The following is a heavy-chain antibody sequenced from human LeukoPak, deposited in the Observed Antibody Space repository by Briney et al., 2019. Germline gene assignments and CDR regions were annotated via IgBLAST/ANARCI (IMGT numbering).Heavy chain of an antibody. D-gene: IGHD3-3*01. CDR2: IWYDGSNK. J-gene: IGHJ6*03. CDR1: GFTFSSYG. Sequence: GGSLRLSCAASGFTFSSYGIHWVRQAPGKGLEWVAVIWYDGSNKYYADSVKGRFTISRDNSKNTLYLQMNSLRAEDTAVYYCARAERGFLEWFPIYYMDVWGKGTTVTVSS. CDR3: ARAERGFLEWFPIYYMDV. V-gene: IGHV3-33*01.